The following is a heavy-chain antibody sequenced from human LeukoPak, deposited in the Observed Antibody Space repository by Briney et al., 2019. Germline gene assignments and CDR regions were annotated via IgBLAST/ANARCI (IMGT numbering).Heavy chain of an antibody. V-gene: IGHV4-31*03. Sequence: SETLSLTCTVSGGSISSGGYYWSWIRQHPGKGLEWIGYIYYSGSSSYNPSLKSRLTISVDTSKNQFSLKLSSVTAADTAVFYCARGGAPVVDWGQGTLVTVSS. CDR1: GGSISSGGYY. CDR2: IYYSGSS. J-gene: IGHJ4*02. CDR3: ARGGAPVVD. D-gene: IGHD2-15*01.